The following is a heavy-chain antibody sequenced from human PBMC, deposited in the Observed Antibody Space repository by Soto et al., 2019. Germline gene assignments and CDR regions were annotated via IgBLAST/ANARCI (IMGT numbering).Heavy chain of an antibody. Sequence: SVKVSCKASGGTFSSYAISWVRQAPGQGLEWMGGIIPIFGTANYAQKFQGRVTITADKSTSTAYMELSSLRSEDTAVYYCAREGGNWNDYADYGMDVRGQGPTVTVS. CDR2: IIPIFGTA. D-gene: IGHD1-20*01. CDR3: AREGGNWNDYADYGMDV. V-gene: IGHV1-69*06. J-gene: IGHJ6*02. CDR1: GGTFSSYA.